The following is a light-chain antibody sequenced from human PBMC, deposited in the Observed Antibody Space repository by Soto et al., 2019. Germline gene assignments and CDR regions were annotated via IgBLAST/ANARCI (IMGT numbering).Light chain of an antibody. CDR2: AAS. CDR3: QQSYSTPRT. V-gene: IGKV1-39*01. J-gene: IGKJ1*01. Sequence: DIQMTQSISSLSASVGDRVTITCRASQSISNYLNWYQQKPGKAPKLLMYAASSLQSGVPSRFGGSGSGTDFTLTISSLQPEDFATYYCQQSYSTPRTFGQGTKVEIK. CDR1: QSISNY.